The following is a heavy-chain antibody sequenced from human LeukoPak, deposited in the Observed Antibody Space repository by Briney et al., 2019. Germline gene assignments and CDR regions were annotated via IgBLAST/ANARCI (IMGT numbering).Heavy chain of an antibody. CDR3: ARDTGYSSGWYVTYFDY. V-gene: IGHV4-34*01. D-gene: IGHD6-19*01. Sequence: SETLSLTCAVYGESFSDHYWGWVRQPPGKGLEWIGRIYYSGSTYYNPYLKSRVAISVDTSKNQLSLKLSSVTAADTAVYYCARDTGYSSGWYVTYFDYWGQGTLVTVSS. CDR1: GESFSDHY. J-gene: IGHJ4*02. CDR2: IYYSGST.